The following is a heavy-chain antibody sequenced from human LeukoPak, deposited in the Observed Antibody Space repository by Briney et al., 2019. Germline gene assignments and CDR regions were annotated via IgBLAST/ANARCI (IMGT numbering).Heavy chain of an antibody. CDR3: AREGRYCSSTSCSNWFDP. Sequence: SETLSLTCAVYGGSFSGYYWSWIRQPPGKGLEWIGEINHSGSTNYNPSLKSRVTISVDTSKDQFSLKLSSVTAADTAVYYCAREGRYCSSTSCSNWFDPWGQGTLVTVSS. V-gene: IGHV4-34*01. CDR1: GGSFSGYY. J-gene: IGHJ5*02. D-gene: IGHD2-2*01. CDR2: INHSGST.